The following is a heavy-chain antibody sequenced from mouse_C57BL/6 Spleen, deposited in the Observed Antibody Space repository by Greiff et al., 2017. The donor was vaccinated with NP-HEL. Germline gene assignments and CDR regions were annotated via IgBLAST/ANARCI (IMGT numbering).Heavy chain of an antibody. CDR1: GYTFTDYE. D-gene: IGHD2-5*01. CDR2: IDPETGGT. V-gene: IGHV1-15*01. J-gene: IGHJ2*01. CDR3: TRRRSNEYYFDC. Sequence: QVQLQQSGAELVRPGASVTLSCKASGYTFTDYEMHWVKQTPVHGLEWIGAIDPETGGTAYNQKFKGKAILTADNSSSTAYMELRSLTSEDSAVYYCTRRRSNEYYFDCWGKGTTLTVAA.